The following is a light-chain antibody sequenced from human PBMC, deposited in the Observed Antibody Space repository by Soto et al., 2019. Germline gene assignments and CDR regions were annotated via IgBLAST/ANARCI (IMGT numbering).Light chain of an antibody. CDR3: SSYTSSSTYV. V-gene: IGLV2-14*01. Sequence: QSALTQPASVSGSPGQSITISCTGTSSDVGGYNYVSWYQQHPGKAPKLIIYEVSNRPSGASNRFSGSKSGNTASLTISGLQAEDEADYYCSSYTSSSTYVIGTGTKLTVL. CDR1: SSDVGGYNY. J-gene: IGLJ1*01. CDR2: EVS.